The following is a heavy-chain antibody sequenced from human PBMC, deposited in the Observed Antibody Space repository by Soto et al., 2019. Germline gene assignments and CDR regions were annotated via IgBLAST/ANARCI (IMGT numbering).Heavy chain of an antibody. D-gene: IGHD4-17*01. CDR2: IYYSGST. J-gene: IGHJ6*02. CDR3: ATTDYYYGMDV. CDR1: GGSISSYY. Sequence: QVQLQESGPGLVKPSETLSLTCTVSGGSISSYYWSWIRQPPGKGLEWIGYIYYSGSTNYNPSLKSRVTISVDTSKNQFSLKLSSVTAADTAVYDCATTDYYYGMDVWGQGTTVTVSS. V-gene: IGHV4-59*01.